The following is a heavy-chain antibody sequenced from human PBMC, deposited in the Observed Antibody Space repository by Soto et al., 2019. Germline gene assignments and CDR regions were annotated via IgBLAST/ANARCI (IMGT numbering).Heavy chain of an antibody. CDR3: ARVGDV. Sequence: QVHLVQSGGGVVEPGRSLRLSCAASGFNFTRYIMQWVRQAPGKGLEWVAVISPDGNKRHHADSVQGRFTVSKDISRTTPYLHMNTVSPENTARHHGARVGDVGGRGVLVTFSS. CDR1: GFNFTRYI. CDR2: ISPDGNKR. J-gene: IGHJ4*02. D-gene: IGHD3-10*01. V-gene: IGHV3-30-3*01.